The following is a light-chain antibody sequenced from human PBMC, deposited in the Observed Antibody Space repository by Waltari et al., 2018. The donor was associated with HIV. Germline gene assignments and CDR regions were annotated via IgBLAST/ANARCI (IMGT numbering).Light chain of an antibody. Sequence: DIQMTQSPSLVSSSVGDRATITCRTSQRISTWLSWYQQKPGTAPTLLTFASSTLHSGIPGRFSGSGSGTNFTLSISNIQPDDFAIYHCQQAHSLPWTFGQGTKVE. V-gene: IGKV1-12*01. CDR1: QRISTW. J-gene: IGKJ1*01. CDR2: ASS. CDR3: QQAHSLPWT.